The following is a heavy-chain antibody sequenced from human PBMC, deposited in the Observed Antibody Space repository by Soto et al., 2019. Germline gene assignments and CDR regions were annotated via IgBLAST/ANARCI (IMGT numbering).Heavy chain of an antibody. CDR3: ARDWKQWLVRDYYGMDV. Sequence: QTLSLTCAISGDSVSSNSAAWNWIRQSPSKGLEWLGRTYYRSKWYNDYAVSVKSRITINPDTSKNQFSLQLNSVTPEDTAVYYCARDWKQWLVRDYYGMDVWGQGTTVTVSS. V-gene: IGHV6-1*01. CDR2: TYYRSKWYN. J-gene: IGHJ6*02. D-gene: IGHD6-19*01. CDR1: GDSVSSNSAA.